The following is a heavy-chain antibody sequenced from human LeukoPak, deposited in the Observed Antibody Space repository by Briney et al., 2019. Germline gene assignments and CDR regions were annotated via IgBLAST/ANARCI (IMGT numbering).Heavy chain of an antibody. J-gene: IGHJ5*02. CDR3: ARAGPPAFDP. CDR1: GFTFTNFE. Sequence: AGGSLRLSCAASGFTFTNFEMNWVRQAPGKGLELVSYISYSGSTTSYADSAKGRFTISRDNAKNSLCLQMNSLRAEDTAVYYCARAGPPAFDPWGQGTLVTVSS. V-gene: IGHV3-48*03. CDR2: ISYSGSTT.